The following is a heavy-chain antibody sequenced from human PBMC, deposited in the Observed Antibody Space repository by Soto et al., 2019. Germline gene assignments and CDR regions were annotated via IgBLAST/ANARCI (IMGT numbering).Heavy chain of an antibody. Sequence: GGSLRLSCAASGFTFSSYAMHWVRQAPGKGLEWVAVISYDGSNKYYADSVKGRFTISRDNSKNTLYLQMNSLRAEDTAVYYCARVHYDSSGYPSYFDYWGQGTLVTVSS. CDR1: GFTFSSYA. V-gene: IGHV3-30-3*01. CDR2: ISYDGSNK. J-gene: IGHJ4*02. CDR3: ARVHYDSSGYPSYFDY. D-gene: IGHD3-22*01.